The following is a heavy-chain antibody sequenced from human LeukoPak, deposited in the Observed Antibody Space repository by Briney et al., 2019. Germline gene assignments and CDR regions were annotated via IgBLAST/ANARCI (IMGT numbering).Heavy chain of an antibody. CDR3: ARTTEGGYSYGYFYYYYMDV. D-gene: IGHD5-18*01. CDR1: GDSISSYY. J-gene: IGHJ6*03. Sequence: SETLSLTCTVSGDSISSYYWSWIRQPPGKGLEWIGYIYYSGSTNYKSSLKSRVTISVDTSKNQFSLKLSSVTAADTAVYYCARTTEGGYSYGYFYYYYMDVWGKGPTVTISS. V-gene: IGHV4-59*01. CDR2: IYYSGST.